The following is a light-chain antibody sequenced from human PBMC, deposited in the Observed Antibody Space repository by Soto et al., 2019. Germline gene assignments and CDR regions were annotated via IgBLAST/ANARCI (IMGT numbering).Light chain of an antibody. Sequence: QSALTQPRSVSGSPGQSVTISCTGTSSDVGTYNYVSWFQQYPGKAPKVMISDVSKRPSGVPDRFSGSKSGNTASLTISGLQAEDEADYYCCSYAGSGYVFGTATKLTVL. CDR2: DVS. V-gene: IGLV2-11*01. CDR3: CSYAGSGYV. J-gene: IGLJ1*01. CDR1: SSDVGTYNY.